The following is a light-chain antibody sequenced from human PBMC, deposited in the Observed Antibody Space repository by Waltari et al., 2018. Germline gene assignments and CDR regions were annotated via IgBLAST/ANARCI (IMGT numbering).Light chain of an antibody. J-gene: IGKJ4*01. CDR3: QQYFNTPIT. Sequence: DIVMTQSPDSLAVSLGERVTINCRSSQTILDTYDKNYLAWHQQKPGQSPRLLIYWASTRECGVPDRFSGSGSGTDFTLTISGLQAEDVAVYYCQQYFNTPITCGGGTKVEIK. CDR2: WAS. CDR1: QTILDTYDKNY. V-gene: IGKV4-1*01.